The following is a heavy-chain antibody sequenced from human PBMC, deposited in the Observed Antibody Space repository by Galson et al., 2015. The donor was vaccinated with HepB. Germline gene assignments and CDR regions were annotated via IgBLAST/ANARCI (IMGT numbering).Heavy chain of an antibody. J-gene: IGHJ4*02. CDR1: GFTFSYYA. D-gene: IGHD4-23*01. V-gene: IGHV3-21*01. Sequence: SLRLSCAAAGFTFSYYAMTWVRQSPGKGLEWVSSISSGSSDIYYVDSVKGRCTISRDNARNSPYLQMNSLGAESTAVYYCARCGETVVTAIDSWGQRTRVTVSS. CDR3: ARCGETVVTAIDS. CDR2: ISSGSSDI.